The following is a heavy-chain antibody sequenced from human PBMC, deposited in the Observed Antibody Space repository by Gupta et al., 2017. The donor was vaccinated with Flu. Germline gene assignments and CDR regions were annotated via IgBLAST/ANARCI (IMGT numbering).Heavy chain of an antibody. V-gene: IGHV4-34*01. Sequence: QVQLQQWGAGLLKPSETLSLTCAVYGGSFSGYYWSWIRQPPGKGLEWIGEINHSGSTNYNPSLKSRVTISVDTSKNQFSLKLSSVTAADTAVYYCARGPSKPDIVVVPAAYINGMDVWGQGTTVTVSS. D-gene: IGHD2-2*01. CDR1: GGSFSGYY. CDR3: ARGPSKPDIVVVPAAYINGMDV. CDR2: INHSGST. J-gene: IGHJ6*02.